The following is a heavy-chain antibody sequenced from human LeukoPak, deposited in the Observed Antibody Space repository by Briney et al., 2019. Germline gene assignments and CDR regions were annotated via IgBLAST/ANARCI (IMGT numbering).Heavy chain of an antibody. CDR3: ARDGGYDSSGRFDY. Sequence: SQTLSLTCIVSGGSISSGGYYWSWIRQHPGKGLEWIAYIYKSGSTSYYPSLKSRVTISVDASKNQFSLKLRSATAADTAVYYCARDGGYDSSGRFDYWGQGTLVSVSS. D-gene: IGHD3-22*01. CDR2: IYKSGST. J-gene: IGHJ4*02. CDR1: GGSISSGGYY. V-gene: IGHV4-31*03.